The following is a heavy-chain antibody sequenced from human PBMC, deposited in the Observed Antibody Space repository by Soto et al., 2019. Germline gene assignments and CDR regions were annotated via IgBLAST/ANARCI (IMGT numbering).Heavy chain of an antibody. CDR1: GFTFSSYA. CDR3: ARSPLDIVVVVAATVYFDY. CDR2: ISYDGSNK. D-gene: IGHD2-15*01. V-gene: IGHV3-30-3*01. Sequence: PGGSLRLSCAASGFTFSSYAMHWVRQAPGKGLEWVAVISYDGSNKYYADSVKGRFTISRDNSKNTLYLQMNSLRAEDTAMYYCARSPLDIVVVVAATVYFDYWGQGTLVTVSS. J-gene: IGHJ4*02.